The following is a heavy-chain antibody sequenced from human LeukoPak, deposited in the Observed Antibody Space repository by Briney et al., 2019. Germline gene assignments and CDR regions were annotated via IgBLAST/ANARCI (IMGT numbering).Heavy chain of an antibody. V-gene: IGHV1-18*01. CDR2: ISAYNGNT. Sequence: ASVKVSCKASGSTFTSYGIRWVRQAPGQGHEWMGWISAYNGNTNYAQKLQGRVTMTTDTSTSTAYMERRSLRSDDTAVYYCARAGALRGYSYGSYPCGQGTLVTVSS. CDR3: ARAGALRGYSYGSYP. J-gene: IGHJ5*02. CDR1: GSTFTSYG. D-gene: IGHD5-18*01.